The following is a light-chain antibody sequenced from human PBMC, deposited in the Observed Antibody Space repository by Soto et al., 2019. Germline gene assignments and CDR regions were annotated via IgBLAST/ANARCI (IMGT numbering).Light chain of an antibody. J-gene: IGLJ1*01. CDR1: RNGIGNDNF. V-gene: IGLV2-23*01. CDR3: CAYAGTGTFYV. CDR2: EAS. Sequence: QFGLTPPASVSEFPGQSVTIFCTGTRNGIGNDNFVSWYQQHPGKAPKLLIYEASERPSGVSNRFPGSKSGYTASLTISGLQAEDEADYYCCAYAGTGTFYVFVPGPKVTVL.